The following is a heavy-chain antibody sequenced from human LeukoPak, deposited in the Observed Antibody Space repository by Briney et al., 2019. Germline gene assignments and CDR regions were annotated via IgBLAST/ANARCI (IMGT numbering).Heavy chain of an antibody. D-gene: IGHD6-13*01. Sequence: GGSLRLSCAASGFTFSSYWMSWVRQAPGKGLEWVAHIKQDGSEKYYVDSVKGRFTISRDNAKNSLYLQMNSLRAEDTAVYYCARNLRGPDSSSWYSGYYYYYGMDVWGQGTTVTVSS. V-gene: IGHV3-7*01. CDR3: ARNLRGPDSSSWYSGYYYYYGMDV. CDR1: GFTFSSYW. CDR2: IKQDGSEK. J-gene: IGHJ6*02.